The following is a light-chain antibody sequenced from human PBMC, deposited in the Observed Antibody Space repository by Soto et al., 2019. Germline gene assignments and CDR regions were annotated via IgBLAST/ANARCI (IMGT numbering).Light chain of an antibody. J-gene: IGLJ2*01. CDR2: DVT. Sequence: QPVLTQPASVSGSPGQSITISCTGTSNDIGPYNYVSWYQQHPGKAPRLLIYDVTNRPSGVSDRFSGSKSGRTASLTISGLQAEDEADYYCSSYTSIIAVVFGGGTKVTVL. V-gene: IGLV2-14*03. CDR1: SNDIGPYNY. CDR3: SSYTSIIAVV.